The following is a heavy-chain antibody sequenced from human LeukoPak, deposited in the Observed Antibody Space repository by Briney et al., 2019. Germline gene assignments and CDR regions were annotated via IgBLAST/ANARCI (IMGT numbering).Heavy chain of an antibody. CDR1: GCTFTSYE. D-gene: IGHD2-2*01. CDR2: MNPNTGNT. CDR3: ARGGFPSAS. V-gene: IGHV1-8*01. Sequence: GASVKVSCKASGCTFTSYEINWVRQATGQGLEWMGWMNPNTGNTGYAQNFQGRVTMTSDTSITTAYMELNSLTSEDTAVYYCARGGFPSASWGQGTLVTVSS. J-gene: IGHJ4*02.